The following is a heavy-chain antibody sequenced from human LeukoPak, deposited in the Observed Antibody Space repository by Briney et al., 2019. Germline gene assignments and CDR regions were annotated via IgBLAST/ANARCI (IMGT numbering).Heavy chain of an antibody. CDR2: ISGSGATT. Sequence: GGSLRLSRAASGFTFSNYALAWVRQAPGKGLEWVSTISGSGATTYYADSVKGRFTISRDTSKNTLYLQMNSLRVEDTAVYYCARQLVVPAAFDYWGQGTLVTVSS. CDR1: GFTFSNYA. J-gene: IGHJ4*02. V-gene: IGHV3-23*01. D-gene: IGHD2-2*01. CDR3: ARQLVVPAAFDY.